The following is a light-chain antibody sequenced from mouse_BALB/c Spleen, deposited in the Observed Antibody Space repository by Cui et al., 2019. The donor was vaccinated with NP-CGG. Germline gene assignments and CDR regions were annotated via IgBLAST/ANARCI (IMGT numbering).Light chain of an antibody. J-gene: IGLJ1*01. V-gene: IGLV1*01. CDR3: ALWYSNHWV. CDR1: TGAVTTSNY. CDR2: GTN. Sequence: QAVVTQESALTTSPGKTVTLTCRSSTGAVTTSNYANWVQEKPDHLFTGLIGGTNNRTPGVPARFSGSLIGDKATLTITGAQTEDEAIYFCALWYSNHWVFGGGTKTDCP.